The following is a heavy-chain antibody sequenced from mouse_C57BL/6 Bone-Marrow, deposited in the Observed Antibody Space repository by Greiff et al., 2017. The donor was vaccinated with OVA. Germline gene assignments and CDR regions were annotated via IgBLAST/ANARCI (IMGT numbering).Heavy chain of an antibody. V-gene: IGHV14-4*01. CDR2: IDPENGDT. Sequence: EVQLVESGAELVRPGASVKLSCTASGFTIKDDYMHWVKQRPEQGLEWIGWIDPENGDTEYASKFQGKATITADTTSHTAYLQLSSLTSEDTADYYCTKEGWLLRFDYWGQGTTLTVSS. CDR3: TKEGWLLRFDY. D-gene: IGHD2-3*01. J-gene: IGHJ2*01. CDR1: GFTIKDDY.